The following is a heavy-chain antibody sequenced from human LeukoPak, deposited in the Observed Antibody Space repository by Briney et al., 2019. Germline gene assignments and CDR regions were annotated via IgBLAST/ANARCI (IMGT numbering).Heavy chain of an antibody. CDR3: ARFNTWASYFDY. Sequence: KPSQTLSLTCTVSGGSISSGGYYWSWIRQHPGKGLEWIGYIYYSGSTYYNPSLKSRVTISVDTSKNQFSLKLSSVTAADTAVYYCARFNTWASYFDYWGQGTLVTVSS. CDR2: IYYSGST. CDR1: GGSISSGGYY. J-gene: IGHJ4*02. D-gene: IGHD5-12*01. V-gene: IGHV4-31*03.